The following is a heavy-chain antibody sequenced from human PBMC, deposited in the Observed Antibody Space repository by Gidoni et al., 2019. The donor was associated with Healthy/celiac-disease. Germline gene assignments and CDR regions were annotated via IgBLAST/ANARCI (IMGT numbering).Heavy chain of an antibody. Sequence: LEWVSAISGSGGSTYYADSVKGRFTISRDNSKNTLYLQMNSLRAEDTAVYYCAKDPIWFGEEGGPFDYWGQGTLVTVSS. CDR3: AKDPIWFGEEGGPFDY. V-gene: IGHV3-23*01. CDR2: ISGSGGST. J-gene: IGHJ4*02. D-gene: IGHD3-10*01.